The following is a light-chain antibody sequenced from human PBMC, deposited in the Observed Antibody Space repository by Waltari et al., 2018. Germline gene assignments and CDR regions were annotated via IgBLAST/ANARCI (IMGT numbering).Light chain of an antibody. CDR1: SSAIGDYNY. V-gene: IGLV2-14*03. J-gene: IGLJ2*01. CDR3: SSYTSSTTGV. CDR2: DVN. Sequence: QSALTQPASVSGSPGQSITISCTGTSSAIGDYNYVPWYQQHPGKAPKLIIYDVNSRPSGISNRFSGSKSGNTASLTISGLQAEDEADYYCSSYTSSTTGVFGGGTKLTVL.